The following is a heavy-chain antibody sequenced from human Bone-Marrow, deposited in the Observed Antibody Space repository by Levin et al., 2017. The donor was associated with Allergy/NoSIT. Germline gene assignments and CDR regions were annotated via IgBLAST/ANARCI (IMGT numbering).Heavy chain of an antibody. J-gene: IGHJ4*02. CDR2: IYYSGVA. CDR1: GGSISSSTHY. D-gene: IGHD6-6*01. V-gene: IGHV4-39*07. Sequence: SQTLSLTCTVSGGSISSSTHYWAWVRQAPGKGLEWIGSIYYSGVAYYSPSLKSRVTISVDRSQNQFSLNLRSVTAADTAVYFCARERDLIGARAPFDFWGQGALVTVSS. CDR3: ARERDLIGARAPFDF.